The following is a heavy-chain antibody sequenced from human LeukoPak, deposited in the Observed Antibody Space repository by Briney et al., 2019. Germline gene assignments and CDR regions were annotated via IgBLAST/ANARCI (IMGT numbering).Heavy chain of an antibody. V-gene: IGHV1-69*06. CDR1: GGTFSSYA. J-gene: IGHJ4*02. CDR3: ATYYYDSSGYYYSFDY. D-gene: IGHD3-22*01. CDR2: IIPIFSTA. Sequence: ASVKVSCKASGGTFSSYAISWVRQAPGQGLEWMGGIIPIFSTANYAQKFQGRVTITADKSTSTAYMELSSLRSEDTAVYYCATYYYDSSGYYYSFDYWGQGTLVTVSS.